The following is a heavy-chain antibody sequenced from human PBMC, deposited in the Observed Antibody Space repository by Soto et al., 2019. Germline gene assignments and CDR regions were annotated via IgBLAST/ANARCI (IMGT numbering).Heavy chain of an antibody. CDR2: IWYDGSNK. CDR3: AREAPLYCSGGSCYSTNYFDY. D-gene: IGHD2-15*01. V-gene: IGHV3-33*01. CDR1: GFTFSSYG. J-gene: IGHJ4*02. Sequence: GGSLRLSCAASGFTFSSYGMLWVRQAPGKGLEWVAVIWYDGSNKYYADSVKGRFTISRDNSKNTLYLQMNSLRAEDTAVYYCAREAPLYCSGGSCYSTNYFDYWGQGTLVTVSS.